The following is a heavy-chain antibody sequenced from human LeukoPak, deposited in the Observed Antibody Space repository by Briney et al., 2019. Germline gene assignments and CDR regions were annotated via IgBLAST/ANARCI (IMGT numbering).Heavy chain of an antibody. CDR3: AKDLPRNCSGGSCYYYYYMDV. Sequence: GGSLRLSCAASGFTFSSYAMSSVRQAPGRGLGWVSAIRGSGGSTFYADSVKGRFTIYRDNSKNTLYLQMTSLRAEDTAVYYCAKDLPRNCSGGSCYYYYYMDVWGKGTTVTVSS. CDR1: GFTFSSYA. D-gene: IGHD2-15*01. CDR2: IRGSGGST. V-gene: IGHV3-23*01. J-gene: IGHJ6*03.